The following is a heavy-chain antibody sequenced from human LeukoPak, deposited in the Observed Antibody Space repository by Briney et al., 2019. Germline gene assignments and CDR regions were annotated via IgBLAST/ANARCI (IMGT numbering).Heavy chain of an antibody. D-gene: IGHD3-10*01. CDR3: TKSDGYGLIRI. J-gene: IGHJ3*02. CDR2: IYYTGNT. CDR1: GDSIIGYY. Sequence: SETLSLTCSVSGDSIIGYYWGWIRQPPGKGLEWIGNIYYTGNTYYNSSLKSRVTISLDTSKNQFSLKVISMTASDTASYYCTKSDGYGLIRICGRGTMVTVSS. V-gene: IGHV4-39*07.